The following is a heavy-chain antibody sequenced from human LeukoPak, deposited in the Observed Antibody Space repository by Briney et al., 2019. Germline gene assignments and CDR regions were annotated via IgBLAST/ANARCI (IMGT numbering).Heavy chain of an antibody. CDR3: ARVPPHDYGDTGGKNAFDI. CDR2: INPSGGST. V-gene: IGHV1-46*01. CDR1: GYTFTSYY. Sequence: ASVKVSCKASGYTFTSYYMHWVRQAPGQGLEWMGIINPSGGSTSYAQKFQGRVTMTRDMSTSTVYMELSSLRSEDTAVYYCARVPPHDYGDTGGKNAFDIWGQGTMVTVSS. J-gene: IGHJ3*02. D-gene: IGHD4-17*01.